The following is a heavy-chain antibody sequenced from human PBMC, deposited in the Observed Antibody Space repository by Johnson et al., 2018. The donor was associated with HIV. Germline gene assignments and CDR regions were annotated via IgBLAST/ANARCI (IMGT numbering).Heavy chain of an antibody. CDR3: ARIKRSLLWYDAFDI. Sequence: QVQLVESGGGVVQPGRSLRLSCAASGFTFSDYGIHWVRQAPGKGLELVAVVWSDGSNKYYADSVKGRFTIARDNSKNTLYLQMGSLRAEDTAVYYCARIKRSLLWYDAFDIWGQGTMVTVSS. J-gene: IGHJ3*02. CDR2: VWSDGSNK. CDR1: GFTFSDYG. V-gene: IGHV3-33*01. D-gene: IGHD3-10*01.